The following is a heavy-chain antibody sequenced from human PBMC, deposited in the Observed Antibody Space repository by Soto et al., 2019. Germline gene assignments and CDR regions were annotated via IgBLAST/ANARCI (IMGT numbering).Heavy chain of an antibody. V-gene: IGHV1-8*01. CDR2: MNPNSGNT. J-gene: IGHJ6*01. CDR3: ARWPDGYYYYGMDV. Sequence: QVQLVQSGAEVKKPGASVKVSCKASGYTFTSYDINWVRQATGPGLEWMGWMNPNSGNTGYAQKLQGRASMTRNTSMRPAYMELSSPRSEDTDVYYCARWPDGYYYYGMDVWGQGTTVTVSS. CDR1: GYTFTSYD.